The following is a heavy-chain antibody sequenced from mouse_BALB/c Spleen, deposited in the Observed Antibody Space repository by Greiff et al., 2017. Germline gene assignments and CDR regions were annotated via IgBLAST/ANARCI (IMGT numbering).Heavy chain of an antibody. CDR3: ARGGHGVGFAY. CDR2: IDPANGNT. D-gene: IGHD1-2*01. Sequence: VQLQQSGAELVKPGASVKLSCTASGFNIKDTYMHWVKQRPEQGLEWIGRIDPANGNTKYDPKFQGKATITADTSSNTAYLQLSSLTSEDTAVYYCARGGHGVGFAYWGQGTLVTVAA. V-gene: IGHV14-3*02. J-gene: IGHJ3*01. CDR1: GFNIKDTY.